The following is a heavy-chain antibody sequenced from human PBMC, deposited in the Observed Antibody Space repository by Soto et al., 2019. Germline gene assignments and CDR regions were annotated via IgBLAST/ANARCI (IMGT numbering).Heavy chain of an antibody. V-gene: IGHV3-23*01. Sequence: GGSLRLSCAASGFTFRSYAMSWVRQVSGKGLEWVSGISGSGGGTNYADSVKGRFTISRDNSKNTLYLHMDSLRVEDTAVYYCAKDDDYWGQGTLVTVSS. CDR2: ISGSGGGT. CDR1: GFTFRSYA. CDR3: AKDDDY. J-gene: IGHJ4*02.